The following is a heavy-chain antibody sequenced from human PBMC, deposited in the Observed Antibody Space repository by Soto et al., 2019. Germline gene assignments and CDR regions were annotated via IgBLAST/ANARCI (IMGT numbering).Heavy chain of an antibody. D-gene: IGHD6-13*01. V-gene: IGHV2-70*01. CDR2: IDWDDEK. CDR1: GFSLITSGMF. Sequence: SGPTLVNPTQTLTVTCTFSGFSLITSGMFVSWIRQPPGKTLDWLAVIDWDDEKFYSTSLKTRLTISKDTSNNQVVLTMTNMDPEDTGTYYCARTRAADGSFLFDYWGQGTLVTVSS. CDR3: ARTRAADGSFLFDY. J-gene: IGHJ4*02.